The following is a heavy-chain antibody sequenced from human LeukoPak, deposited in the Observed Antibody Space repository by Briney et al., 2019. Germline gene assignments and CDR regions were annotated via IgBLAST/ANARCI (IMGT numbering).Heavy chain of an antibody. CDR3: ARHNYGDYGASRYGMDV. J-gene: IGHJ6*02. D-gene: IGHD4-17*01. CDR1: GGSISSGGYY. Sequence: SETLSLTCTVSGGSISSGGYYWSWIRQHPGKGLEWIGYIYYSGSTDYNPSLKSRVTISVDRSKNQFSLKLSSVTAADTAVYYCARHNYGDYGASRYGMDVWGQGTTVTVSS. CDR2: IYYSGST. V-gene: IGHV4-31*03.